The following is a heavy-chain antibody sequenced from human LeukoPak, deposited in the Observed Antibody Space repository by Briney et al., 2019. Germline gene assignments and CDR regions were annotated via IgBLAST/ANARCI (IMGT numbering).Heavy chain of an antibody. J-gene: IGHJ4*02. V-gene: IGHV4-59*11. D-gene: IGHD6-19*01. CDR2: IYYSGST. CDR1: GVSISSHY. Sequence: PSETLSLTCTVSGVSISSHYWSWIRQPPGKGLEWIGYIYYSGSTNYNPSLKSRVTISVDTSKNQFSLKLSSVTAADTAVYYCAHGRPRAGFDYWGQGTLVTVSS. CDR3: AHGRPRAGFDY.